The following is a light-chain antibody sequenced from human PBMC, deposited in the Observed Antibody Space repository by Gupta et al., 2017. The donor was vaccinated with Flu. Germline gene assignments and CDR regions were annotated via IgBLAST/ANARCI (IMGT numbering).Light chain of an antibody. CDR3: QRFYQYPVT. Sequence: PSFLSASVGDRVAITCRASQDISRSLAWYQQKAGEAPKLLIYAVSTLQTAVPSRFSGSGSGTEFTLTISSLQPEDFGIYYCQRFYQYPVTFGGGTRVEIK. CDR1: QDISRS. V-gene: IGKV1-9*01. J-gene: IGKJ4*01. CDR2: AVS.